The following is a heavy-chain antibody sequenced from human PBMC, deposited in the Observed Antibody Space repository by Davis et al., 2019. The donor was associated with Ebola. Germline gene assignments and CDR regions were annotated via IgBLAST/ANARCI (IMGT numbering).Heavy chain of an antibody. V-gene: IGHV2-70*01. CDR3: ARIRPYYGSGSYYSSLGWFDP. J-gene: IGHJ5*02. CDR1: GFSLSTSGMC. CDR2: IDWDDDK. D-gene: IGHD3-10*01. Sequence: SGPTLVKPTQTLTLTCTFSGFSLSTSGMCVSWIRQPPGKALEWLALIDWDDDKYYSTSLKTRLTISKDTSKNQVVLTMTNMDPVDTATYYCARIRPYYGSGSYYSSLGWFDPWGQGTLVTVSS.